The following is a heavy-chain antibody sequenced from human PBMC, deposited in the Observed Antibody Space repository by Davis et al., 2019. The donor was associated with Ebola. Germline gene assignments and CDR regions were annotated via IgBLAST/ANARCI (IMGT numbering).Heavy chain of an antibody. J-gene: IGHJ6*04. D-gene: IGHD6-19*01. V-gene: IGHV3-7*03. Sequence: GESLKISCAASGFTFSTYWMSWFRQAPGKGLEWVASIKQDGSEQKYVDSVEGRFTISRDNAKNSLYLQMNRLRAEDTAVFYCAKRATVKVAGANYYNAMDVWGKGTTVTVSS. CDR2: IKQDGSEQ. CDR1: GFTFSTYW. CDR3: AKRATVKVAGANYYNAMDV.